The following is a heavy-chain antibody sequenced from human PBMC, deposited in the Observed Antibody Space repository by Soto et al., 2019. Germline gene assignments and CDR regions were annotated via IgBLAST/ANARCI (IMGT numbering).Heavy chain of an antibody. J-gene: IGHJ3*02. CDR3: AIDRRFLEFPHAFDI. D-gene: IGHD3-3*01. Sequence: KQSRTLSLTCAISGDSVSSNSAAWNWIRQYPSRGLEWLGRTYYRSKWYNDYEVSGKSRITINPDTSKNQFSLQLNSVTPEDTAVYYCAIDRRFLEFPHAFDIWGQGPMVTVSS. V-gene: IGHV6-1*01. CDR2: TYYRSKWYN. CDR1: GDSVSSNSAA.